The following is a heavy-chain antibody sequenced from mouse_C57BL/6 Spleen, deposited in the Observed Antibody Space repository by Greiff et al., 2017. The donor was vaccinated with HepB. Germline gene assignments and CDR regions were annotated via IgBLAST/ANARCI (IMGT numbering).Heavy chain of an antibody. CDR2: IYPGDGDT. CDR3: ARVTTRDAMDY. V-gene: IGHV1-82*01. J-gene: IGHJ4*01. CDR1: GYAFSSSW. Sequence: QVQLQQSGPELVKPGASVKISCKASGYAFSSSWMNWVKQRPGKGLEWIGRIYPGDGDTNYNGKFKGKATLTADKSSSTAYMQLSSLTSEDSAVYFCARVTTRDAMDYWGQGTSVTVSS. D-gene: IGHD2-1*01.